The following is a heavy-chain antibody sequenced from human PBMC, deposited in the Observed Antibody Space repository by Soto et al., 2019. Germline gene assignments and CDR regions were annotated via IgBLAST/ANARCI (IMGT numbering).Heavy chain of an antibody. CDR2: INHSGTT. J-gene: IGHJ5*02. CDR3: AXRTAGGSETYYNSWFDP. CDR1: GGSFSCYY. Sequence: SETLSLTCAVYGGSFSCYYWSWIRQPPGRGLEWIGEINHSGTTNNNPSLKSRVTISVDTSKNQFSLKVSSVTAADTAVYYCAXRTAGGSETYYNSWFDPWGQGTLVTVSS. V-gene: IGHV4-34*01. D-gene: IGHD3-10*01.